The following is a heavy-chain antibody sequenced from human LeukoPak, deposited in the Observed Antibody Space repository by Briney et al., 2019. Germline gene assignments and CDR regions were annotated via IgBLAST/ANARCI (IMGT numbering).Heavy chain of an antibody. CDR2: ISDSGGST. D-gene: IGHD6-19*01. J-gene: IGHJ4*02. V-gene: IGHV3-23*01. Sequence: GGSQRLSWAASGFTFSSYAMSWFRQAPGKGLDWVSAISDSGGSTYYADSVKGRFTISRDNSKNTLYLQMNSLRAEDTAVYYCAKELHLAVAGTNFDYWGQGTLVTVSS. CDR3: AKELHLAVAGTNFDY. CDR1: GFTFSSYA.